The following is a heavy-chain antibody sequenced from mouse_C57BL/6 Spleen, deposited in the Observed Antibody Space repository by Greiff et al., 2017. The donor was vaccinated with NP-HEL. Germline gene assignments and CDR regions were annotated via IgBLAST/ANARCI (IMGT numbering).Heavy chain of an antibody. Sequence: EVKLMESGGGLVQPKGSLKLSCAASGFSFNTYAMNWVRQAPGKGLEWVARIRSKSNNYATYYADSVKDRFTISRDDSESMLYLQMNNLKTEDTAMYYCVRYDYDEYYFDYWGQGTTLTVSS. CDR1: GFSFNTYA. V-gene: IGHV10-1*01. CDR2: IRSKSNNYAT. D-gene: IGHD2-4*01. J-gene: IGHJ2*01. CDR3: VRYDYDEYYFDY.